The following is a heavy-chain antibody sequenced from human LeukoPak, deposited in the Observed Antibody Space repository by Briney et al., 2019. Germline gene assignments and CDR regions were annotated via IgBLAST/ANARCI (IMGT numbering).Heavy chain of an antibody. J-gene: IGHJ4*02. CDR2: INPNSGGT. CDR1: GYTFTGYY. Sequence: ASVKVSCKASGYTFTGYYMHWVRQAPGQGLEWMGWINPNSGGTNYAQKFQGRVTMTRDTSISAAYMELSRLRSDDTAVYYCARGTGEGYSYGRYYFDYWGQGTLVTVSS. D-gene: IGHD5-18*01. CDR3: ARGTGEGYSYGRYYFDY. V-gene: IGHV1-2*02.